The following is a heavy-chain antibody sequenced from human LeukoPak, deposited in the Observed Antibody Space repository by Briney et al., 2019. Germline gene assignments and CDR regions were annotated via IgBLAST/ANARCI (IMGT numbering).Heavy chain of an antibody. Sequence: ASVKVSCKASGYTFTGYYLHWVRQAPGQGLEWMGWINPKSGGTASAQHFQGRVTMTTDTSTSTAYMELRSLRSDDTAVYYCARIKQYYYDSSGYYPDYWGQGTLVTVSS. CDR2: INPKSGGT. CDR3: ARIKQYYYDSSGYYPDY. V-gene: IGHV1-2*02. CDR1: GYTFTGYY. D-gene: IGHD3-22*01. J-gene: IGHJ4*02.